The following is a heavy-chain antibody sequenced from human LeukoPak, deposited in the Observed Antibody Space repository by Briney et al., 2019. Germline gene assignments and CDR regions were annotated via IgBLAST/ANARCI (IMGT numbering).Heavy chain of an antibody. Sequence: PGGSLRLSCAASGFTFSSYAMSWVRQAPGKGLEWVSAISGSGGSTYYADSVKGRFTISRDNSKNTLYLQMNSLRVEDTAVYYCAKGRKARRSMIDYWGQGTLVTVSS. J-gene: IGHJ4*02. CDR2: ISGSGGST. CDR1: GFTFSSYA. V-gene: IGHV3-23*01. D-gene: IGHD6-6*01. CDR3: AKGRKARRSMIDY.